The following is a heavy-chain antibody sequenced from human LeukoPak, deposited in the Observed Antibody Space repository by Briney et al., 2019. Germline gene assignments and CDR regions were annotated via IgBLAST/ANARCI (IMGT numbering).Heavy chain of an antibody. Sequence: GESLKISCKGPGYSFTSYWIGWVRQMRGKGLEWMGIIYPGDSDTRYSPSFQGQVTISDDKSISTAYLQWSSLQASDTAMYYSARHMTTSHYYCYYMDVWGKGTTVTVSS. CDR2: IYPGDSDT. CDR1: GYSFTSYW. V-gene: IGHV5-51*01. J-gene: IGHJ6*03. D-gene: IGHD4-11*01. CDR3: ARHMTTSHYYCYYMDV.